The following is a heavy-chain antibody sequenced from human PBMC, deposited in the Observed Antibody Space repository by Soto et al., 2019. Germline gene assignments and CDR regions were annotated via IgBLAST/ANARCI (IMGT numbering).Heavy chain of an antibody. Sequence: PGGSLRLSCAAAGFTFSSYGMHWVRQSPGKGLAWVAVISYDGSNKYYADSVKGRFPISRDNSNNTLYLQMNSLRAEDTAVYYCASVPHAFDYWGQGTLVTVSS. CDR1: GFTFSSYG. CDR2: ISYDGSNK. D-gene: IGHD2-8*01. J-gene: IGHJ4*02. V-gene: IGHV3-30*03. CDR3: ASVPHAFDY.